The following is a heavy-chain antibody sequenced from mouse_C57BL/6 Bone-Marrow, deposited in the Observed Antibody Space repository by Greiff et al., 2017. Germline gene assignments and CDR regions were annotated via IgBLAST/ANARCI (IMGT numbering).Heavy chain of an antibody. D-gene: IGHD2-4*01. CDR3: TRIDYDGLPWFAY. CDR1: GFNIKDDY. J-gene: IGHJ3*01. V-gene: IGHV14-4*01. CDR2: IDPENGDP. Sequence: VQLQQSGAELVRPGASVKLSCTASGFNIKDDYMHWVKQRPEQGLEWIGWIDPENGDPEYASKFQGKATITADTSSNTASLQLSSLTSEDAAVYYCTRIDYDGLPWFAYWGQGTLVTVSA.